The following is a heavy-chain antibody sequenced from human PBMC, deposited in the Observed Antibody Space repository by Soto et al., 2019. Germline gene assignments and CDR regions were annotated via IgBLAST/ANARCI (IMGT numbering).Heavy chain of an antibody. Sequence: EVQLVESGGTLVQPAGSLRLSCVGSGFTFMAYSIHWVRLVPGRGLEYVSVISSGGVTSFHANSVKGRFTISRDNSMDTVFLQMGSLRVEDMCVYYGVREAGTHGLWYLDLWGRGTLVTVSS. J-gene: IGHJ2*01. CDR2: ISSGGVTS. CDR1: GFTFMAYS. D-gene: IGHD1-1*01. CDR3: VREAGTHGLWYLDL. V-gene: IGHV3-64*01.